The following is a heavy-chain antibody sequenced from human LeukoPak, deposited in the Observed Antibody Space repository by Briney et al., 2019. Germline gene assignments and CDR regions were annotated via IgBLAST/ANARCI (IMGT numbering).Heavy chain of an antibody. CDR2: IKQDGSEK. Sequence: GGSLRLSCAASGFTFSTYRMSWVRQAPGKGLEWVANIKQDGSEKHYVDSVKGRFTISRDNAKNSLYLQMNSLRAEDTAVYYCARGTVWVPAARTNWFDPWGQGTLVTVSS. CDR1: GFTFSTYR. D-gene: IGHD2-2*01. V-gene: IGHV3-7*01. J-gene: IGHJ5*02. CDR3: ARGTVWVPAARTNWFDP.